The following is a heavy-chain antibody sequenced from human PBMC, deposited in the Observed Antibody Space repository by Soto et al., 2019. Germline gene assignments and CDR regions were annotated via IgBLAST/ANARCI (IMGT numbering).Heavy chain of an antibody. D-gene: IGHD3-16*02. J-gene: IGHJ4*01. CDR3: ARGLRLGELSFSY. V-gene: IGHV1-69*13. Sequence: GTSVKVSCKASGGTFSSLAISWVRQAPGQGLEWMGGIIPIFGTANYTQKFQGRVPITADESTSTANMELSSLRSEDTALYYCARGLRLGELSFSYWGQGTLVTVSS. CDR2: IIPIFGTA. CDR1: GGTFSSLA.